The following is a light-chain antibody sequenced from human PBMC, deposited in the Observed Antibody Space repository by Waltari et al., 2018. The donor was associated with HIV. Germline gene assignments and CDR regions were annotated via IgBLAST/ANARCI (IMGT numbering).Light chain of an antibody. V-gene: IGLV4-69*01. J-gene: IGLJ2*01. CDR2: LNSDGSH. Sequence: QLVLTQSPSASASLGASVKLTCTLSSGPSSYAIAWHTQQPEKGPRYLMKLNSDGSHSKGDGIPDRFSGSSSGAERYLTISSLQSEDEADYYCQTWGTGIPVVFGGGTKLTVL. CDR1: SGPSSYA. CDR3: QTWGTGIPVV.